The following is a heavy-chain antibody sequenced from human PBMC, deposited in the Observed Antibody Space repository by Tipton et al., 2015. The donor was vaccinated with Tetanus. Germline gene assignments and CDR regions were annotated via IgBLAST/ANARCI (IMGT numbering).Heavy chain of an antibody. Sequence: LRLSCTVSGGSVSSGSYYWSWIRQPPGKGLEWIGYIYYSGSTYSNPSLGSRVTMSVDTSKIQFSLKVSSVTAADTAAYYCARLSSSANDAHAFDIWGQGTMVTVSS. CDR2: IYYSGST. CDR3: ARLSSSANDAHAFDI. V-gene: IGHV4-39*01. CDR1: GGSVSSGSYY. J-gene: IGHJ3*02. D-gene: IGHD3-22*01.